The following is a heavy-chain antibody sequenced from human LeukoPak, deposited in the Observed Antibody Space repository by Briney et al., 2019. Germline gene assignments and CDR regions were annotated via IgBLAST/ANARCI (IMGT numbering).Heavy chain of an antibody. CDR2: MNPNSGNT. CDR3: ARGLLGYCSGGSCYRSSYYYGMDV. Sequence: ASVKVSCKASGYTFTSYDINWVRQATGQGLEWMGWMNPNSGNTGYAQKFQGRVSMTRNTSISTAYMELSSVRSEDTAVYYCARGLLGYCSGGSCYRSSYYYGMDVWGQGTTVTVSS. V-gene: IGHV1-8*01. CDR1: GYTFTSYD. J-gene: IGHJ6*02. D-gene: IGHD2-15*01.